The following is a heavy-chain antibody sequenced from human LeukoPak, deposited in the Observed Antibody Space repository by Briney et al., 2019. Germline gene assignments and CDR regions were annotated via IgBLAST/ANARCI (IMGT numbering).Heavy chain of an antibody. J-gene: IGHJ4*02. D-gene: IGHD3-10*01. CDR1: GGSISSYY. V-gene: IGHV4-59*01. CDR3: ARGSNYYGSGEFDY. Sequence: PSETLSLTCTVSGGSISSYYWSWVRQPPGKGLEWIGYIYYSGSTNYNPSLKSRVTISVDTSKNQFPLKLSSVTAADTAVYYCARGSNYYGSGEFDYWGQGTLVTVSS. CDR2: IYYSGST.